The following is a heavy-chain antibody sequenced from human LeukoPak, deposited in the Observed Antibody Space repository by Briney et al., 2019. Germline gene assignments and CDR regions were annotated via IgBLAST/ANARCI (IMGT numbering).Heavy chain of an antibody. J-gene: IGHJ5*02. CDR1: GFTFSGYW. Sequence: GGSLRLSCAASGFTFSGYWMDWVCQAPGKGLVWVSHINGDGSRTDYAESVKGRFTISRDNAKNTLYLQMNSLRAEDTAVYYCATPYYGSGSSLDPWGQGTLVTVSS. CDR3: ATPYYGSGSSLDP. CDR2: INGDGSRT. D-gene: IGHD3-10*01. V-gene: IGHV3-74*01.